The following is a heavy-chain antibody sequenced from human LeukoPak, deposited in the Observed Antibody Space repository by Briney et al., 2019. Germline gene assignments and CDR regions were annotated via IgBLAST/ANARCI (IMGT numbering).Heavy chain of an antibody. CDR2: INPEGSEK. CDR1: GFTFSSYW. CDR3: ARDLAYSRLDY. D-gene: IGHD5-18*01. J-gene: IGHJ4*02. Sequence: GGSLRLSCAASGFTFSSYWMSWVRQAPGKGLEWVASINPEGSEKYSADSVKGRFTISRDNAKNSLYLQMDSLRVEDTAFYYCARDLAYSRLDYWGQGMLVTVSS. V-gene: IGHV3-7*01.